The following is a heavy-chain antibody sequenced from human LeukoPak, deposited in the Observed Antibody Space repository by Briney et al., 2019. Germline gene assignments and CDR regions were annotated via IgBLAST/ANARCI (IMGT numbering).Heavy chain of an antibody. CDR3: ARVGGYSYGFRVFDY. D-gene: IGHD5-18*01. CDR2: IYYSGST. J-gene: IGHJ4*02. CDR1: GGSISSYY. V-gene: IGHV4-59*01. Sequence: SETLSLTCTVSGGSISSYYWSWIRQAPGKGLEWIGYIYYSGSTNYNPSLKSRVTISVDTSKNQFSLKLSSVTAADTAVYYCARVGGYSYGFRVFDYWGQGTLVTVSS.